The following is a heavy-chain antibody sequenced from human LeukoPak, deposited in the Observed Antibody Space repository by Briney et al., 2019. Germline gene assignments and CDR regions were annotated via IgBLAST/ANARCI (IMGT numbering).Heavy chain of an antibody. CDR3: AITGALMGRFFDY. Sequence: PSETLSLTCTLSGDSMTNYYWNWLQQPPPKELAWVGYIHNSGTTSYNLSHKIRLAMSVDTPKHQFSLKFTSVSVADTAMYFCAITGALMGRFFDYWGQGIQVIVSS. CDR1: GDSMTNYY. CDR2: IHNSGTT. V-gene: IGHV4-59*01. J-gene: IGHJ4*02. D-gene: IGHD3-10*01.